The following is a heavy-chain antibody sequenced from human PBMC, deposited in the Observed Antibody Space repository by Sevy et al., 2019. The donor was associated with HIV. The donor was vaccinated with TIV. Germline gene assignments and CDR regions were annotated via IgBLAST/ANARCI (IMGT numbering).Heavy chain of an antibody. CDR2: ISGSGGST. V-gene: IGHV3-23*01. Sequence: GGSLRLSCAASGFTFSSYAMSWVRQAPGKGLEWVSAISGSGGSTYYADSVKGRFTISRENSKNRLYLQMNSLRAEDTAVYYCASRAYPPLDWFDPWGQGTLVTVSS. J-gene: IGHJ5*02. CDR1: GFTFSSYA. CDR3: ASRAYPPLDWFDP.